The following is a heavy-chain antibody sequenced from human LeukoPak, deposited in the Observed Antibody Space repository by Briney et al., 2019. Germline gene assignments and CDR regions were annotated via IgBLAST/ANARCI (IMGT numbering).Heavy chain of an antibody. CDR1: GFTFNSYG. CDR2: IRYDGSNK. CDR3: AKDFLYGGYPPPSVYYYYYMDV. D-gene: IGHD2-21*01. V-gene: IGHV3-30*02. J-gene: IGHJ6*03. Sequence: GGSLRLSCAASGFTFNSYGMHWVRQAPGKGLEWVAFIRYDGSNKYYADSVKGRFTISRDNSKNTLYLQMNSLRAEDTAVYYCAKDFLYGGYPPPSVYYYYYMDVWGKGTTVTVSS.